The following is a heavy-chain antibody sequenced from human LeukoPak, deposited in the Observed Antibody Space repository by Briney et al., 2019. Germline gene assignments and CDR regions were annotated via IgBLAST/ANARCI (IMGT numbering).Heavy chain of an antibody. D-gene: IGHD3-22*01. V-gene: IGHV3-23*01. Sequence: GGSLRLSCAGSGFSFSTYAMSWVRQAPGKGLEWVSVISGSGGSTSYGDSVKGHFTTSRDNSKSTLYLQANSLRAEDTAVYYCAKGGISGHYYSLYFDYWGQGTLVTVSS. J-gene: IGHJ4*02. CDR3: AKGGISGHYYSLYFDY. CDR2: ISGSGGST. CDR1: GFSFSTYA.